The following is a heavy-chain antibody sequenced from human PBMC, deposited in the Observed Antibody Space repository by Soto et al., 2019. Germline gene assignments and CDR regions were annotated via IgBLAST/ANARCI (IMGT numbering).Heavy chain of an antibody. J-gene: IGHJ4*02. Sequence: QVQLVQSGAEVKKPGSSVKDSCKASGGTFSPYTINWVRQAPGQGLEWMGRIIPFHGVTNYAQKLQARVTSTADQSTSTGYMGLSGMRLVETAMYYCTIDLEIIVSTGSFGGVWGRGTLVTVSS. CDR2: IIPFHGVT. CDR3: TIDLEIIVSTGSFGGV. D-gene: IGHD3-10*01. V-gene: IGHV1-69*08. CDR1: GGTFSPYT.